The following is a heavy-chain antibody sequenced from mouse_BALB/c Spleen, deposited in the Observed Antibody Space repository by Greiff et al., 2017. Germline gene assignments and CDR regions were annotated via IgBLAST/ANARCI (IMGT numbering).Heavy chain of an antibody. CDR3: ARHYGNYGWFAY. D-gene: IGHD2-1*01. CDR2: ISDGGSYT. Sequence: EVMLVESGGGLVKPGGSLKLSCAASGFTFSDYYMYWVRQTPEKRLEWVATISDGGSYTYYPDSVKGRFTISRDNAKNNLYLQMSSLRSEDTALYYCARHYGNYGWFAYWGQGTLVTVSA. J-gene: IGHJ3*01. CDR1: GFTFSDYY. V-gene: IGHV5-4*02.